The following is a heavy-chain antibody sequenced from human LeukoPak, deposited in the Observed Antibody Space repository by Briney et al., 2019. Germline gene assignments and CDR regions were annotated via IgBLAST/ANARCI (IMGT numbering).Heavy chain of an antibody. CDR2: IYYSGNT. D-gene: IGHD6-19*01. Sequence: PSQTLSLTCTVSGGSMSSGGYYWSWIRQHPGKGLESIGYIYYSGNTYYNPSLKSRVTMSVDTSTNQFSLKLRSVTAGTAVYYCARLPYSSGWYVYWGQGILVTVSS. CDR3: ARLPYSSGWYVY. J-gene: IGHJ4*02. V-gene: IGHV4-31*03. CDR1: GGSMSSGGYY.